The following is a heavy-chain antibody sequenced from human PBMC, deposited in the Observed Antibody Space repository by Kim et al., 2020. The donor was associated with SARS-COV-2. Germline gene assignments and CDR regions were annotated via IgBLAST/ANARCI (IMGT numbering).Heavy chain of an antibody. CDR3: ARVKFGTARRPFDL. CDR1: GASFSDHY. CDR2: VNHAGNT. V-gene: IGHV4-34*01. D-gene: IGHD1-1*01. Sequence: SETLSLTCAVSGASFSDHYWSWIRQHAGRGLEWIGDVNHAGNTNFNPSPENRVTISVATSKSEYALRLNSVTAADTAVYFCARVKFGTARRPFDLWGPGTLVTVSS. J-gene: IGHJ4*02.